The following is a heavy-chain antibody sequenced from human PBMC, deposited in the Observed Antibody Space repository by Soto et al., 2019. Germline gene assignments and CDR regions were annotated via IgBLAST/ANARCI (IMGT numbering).Heavy chain of an antibody. CDR2: INPDGSRT. V-gene: IGHV3-74*01. J-gene: IGHJ5*02. CDR1: GFTFNNYW. Sequence: GGSLRLSCAASGFTFNNYWMHWVRQAPGKGLVWVSRINPDGSRTNYADSVKGRFTISRDNAKNTLYLQMDSLRAEDTAVYYCAKVATGSYNWFDPWGQGTLVTVSS. CDR3: AKVATGSYNWFDP. D-gene: IGHD1-1*01.